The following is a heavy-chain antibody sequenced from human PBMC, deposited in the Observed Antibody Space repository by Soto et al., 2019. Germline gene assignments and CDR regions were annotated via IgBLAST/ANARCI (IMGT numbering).Heavy chain of an antibody. Sequence: PGGSLRLSCAASGFTFSDHYMDWVRQAPGKGLEWVGRTRKKVNGYTTEYAASVRGRFTISRDDSKNSLYLQMNSLKTEDTAIYYCTRVSSDFYFDYWGQGTLGTVSS. CDR3: TRVSSDFYFDY. V-gene: IGHV3-72*01. CDR2: TRKKVNGYTT. J-gene: IGHJ4*02. D-gene: IGHD3-3*01. CDR1: GFTFSDHY.